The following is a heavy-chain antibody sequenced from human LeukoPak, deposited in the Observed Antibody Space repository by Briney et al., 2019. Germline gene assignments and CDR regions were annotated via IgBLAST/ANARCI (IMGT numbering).Heavy chain of an antibody. CDR2: IYYSGST. CDR3: ARFSHSSGWLTFDY. J-gene: IGHJ4*02. CDR1: GGSISSSSYY. Sequence: PSETLSLTCTVSGGSISSSSYYWSWIRQPPGKGLEWIGYIYYSGSTNYNPSLKSRVTISVDTSKNQFSLKLSSVTAADTAVYYCARFSHSSGWLTFDYWGQGTLATVSS. V-gene: IGHV4-61*01. D-gene: IGHD6-19*01.